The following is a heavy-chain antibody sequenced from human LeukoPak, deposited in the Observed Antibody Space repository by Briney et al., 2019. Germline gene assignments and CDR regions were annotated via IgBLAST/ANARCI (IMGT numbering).Heavy chain of an antibody. V-gene: IGHV4-39*07. CDR3: ARAMSIAARLQTIFDY. Sequence: SETLSLTCIVSGVSIRSGDYYWGWIRQPPGKSLEWIGCMSSGGSFFYNPSLENRVNIIADTSKNHFSLRLSSVTAADTAIYYCARAMSIAARLQTIFDYWGQGTLVTVSS. CDR1: GVSIRSGDYY. J-gene: IGHJ4*02. D-gene: IGHD6-6*01. CDR2: MSSGGSF.